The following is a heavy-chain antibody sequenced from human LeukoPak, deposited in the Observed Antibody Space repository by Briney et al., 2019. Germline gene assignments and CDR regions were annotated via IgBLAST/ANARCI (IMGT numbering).Heavy chain of an antibody. D-gene: IGHD5-18*01. V-gene: IGHV1-2*02. CDR3: ATVDTAMERGLDY. Sequence: ASVKVSCKASGYTFIGYYIHLVRQAPAQGMEWMGWTNPNSGGTNYAQTFQGRVRMTMATSISTAYMELSRLRSDDTAVYYCATVDTAMERGLDYWGQGTLVTVSS. CDR2: TNPNSGGT. CDR1: GYTFIGYY. J-gene: IGHJ4*02.